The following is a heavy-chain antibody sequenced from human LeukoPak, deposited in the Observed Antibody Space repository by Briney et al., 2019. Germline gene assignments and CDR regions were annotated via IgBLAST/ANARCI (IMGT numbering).Heavy chain of an antibody. CDR1: GYTFTGYY. CDR3: ARLAVAATTNWFDP. CDR2: INPNSGGT. J-gene: IGHJ5*02. V-gene: IGHV1-2*02. Sequence: GASAKVSCKASGYTFTGYYMHWVRQAPGQGLEWMGWINPNSGGTNYAQKFQGRVTMTRDTSISTAYMELSRLRSDDTAVYYCARLAVAATTNWFDPWGQGTLVTVSS. D-gene: IGHD2-15*01.